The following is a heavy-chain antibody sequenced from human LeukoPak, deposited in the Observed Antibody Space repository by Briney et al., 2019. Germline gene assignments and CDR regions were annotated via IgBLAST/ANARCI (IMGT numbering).Heavy chain of an antibody. D-gene: IGHD3-22*01. V-gene: IGHV3-33*01. CDR1: GFTFSSYG. Sequence: GSLRLSCAASGFTFSSYGMHWVRQAPGKGLEWVAVIWYNGSNKYYADSVKGRFTISRDNSKSTLYLQMNSLRAEDTAVYYCARAPHYYDSSGYSKNSYAFDIWGQGTMVTVSS. CDR3: ARAPHYYDSSGYSKNSYAFDI. CDR2: IWYNGSNK. J-gene: IGHJ3*02.